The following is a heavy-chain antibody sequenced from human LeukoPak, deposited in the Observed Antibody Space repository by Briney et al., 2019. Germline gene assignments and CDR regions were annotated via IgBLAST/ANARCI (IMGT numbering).Heavy chain of an antibody. CDR1: GGSISSGGYY. Sequence: SSETLSLTCTVSGGSISSGGYYWSWIRQPPGKGLEWIGYIYHSGSTYYNPSLKSRVTISVDRSKNQFSLKLSSVTAADTAVYYCARGQGGRQKPIFGVFTPGWFDPWGQGTLVTVSS. D-gene: IGHD3-3*01. CDR3: ARGQGGRQKPIFGVFTPGWFDP. CDR2: IYHSGST. J-gene: IGHJ5*02. V-gene: IGHV4-30-2*01.